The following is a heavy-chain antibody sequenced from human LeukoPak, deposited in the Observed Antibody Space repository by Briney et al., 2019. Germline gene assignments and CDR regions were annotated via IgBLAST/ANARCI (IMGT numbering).Heavy chain of an antibody. CDR2: INTDGTVT. V-gene: IGHV3-74*01. CDR1: GFTFSKYW. D-gene: IGHD6-19*01. J-gene: IGHJ4*02. Sequence: GGSLRLSCAASGFTFSKYWMLWVRHAPRKGLESVSRINTDGTVTTYADSVKGRFTVSRDNADNTMFLQMNSVRDEDTAVYYCATKQWLAPPPDSWGQGTPVTVSS. CDR3: ATKQWLAPPPDS.